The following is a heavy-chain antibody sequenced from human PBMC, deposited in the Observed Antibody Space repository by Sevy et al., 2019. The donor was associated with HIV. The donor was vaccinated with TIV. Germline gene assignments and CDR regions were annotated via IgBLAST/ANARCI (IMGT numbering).Heavy chain of an antibody. CDR1: GFTFSSYE. V-gene: IGHV3-48*03. CDR2: ISTSGSII. CDR3: AREDGSRQYFQY. Sequence: GGSLRLSCVASGFTFSSYEMNWVRQAPGKGLEWVSHISTSGSIIHYEDSVKGRFTISRDNAKNSLYLQMNSLRAEDTAVYYCAREDGSRQYFQYWGPGTLVTVSS. D-gene: IGHD6-13*01. J-gene: IGHJ1*01.